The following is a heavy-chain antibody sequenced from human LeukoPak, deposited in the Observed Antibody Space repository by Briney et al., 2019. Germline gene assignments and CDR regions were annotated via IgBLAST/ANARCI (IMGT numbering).Heavy chain of an antibody. Sequence: GGSLRLSCAASGSLISGSAMHWVRQVSAKVLQWIGRVRSKENDYATAYGASMEGRFTVSRDDSKITAYLHMNSLKTEDTAVYYCAWAGGNLLLVDCWGLGTLVTASS. V-gene: IGHV3-73*01. CDR1: GSLISGSA. D-gene: IGHD2-15*01. J-gene: IGHJ4*02. CDR2: VRSKENDYAT. CDR3: AWAGGNLLLVDC.